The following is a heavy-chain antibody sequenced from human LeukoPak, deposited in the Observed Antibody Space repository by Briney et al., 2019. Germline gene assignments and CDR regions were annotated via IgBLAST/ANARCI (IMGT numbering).Heavy chain of an antibody. CDR2: VYYSGST. CDR3: ARDLIHYDFWSGYYEYDAFDI. J-gene: IGHJ3*02. V-gene: IGHV4-39*07. Sequence: SETLSLTCTVSGGSITSSSYYWGWIRQPPGKGLEWIGSVYYSGSTYYNPSLKSRVTISVDTSKDQFSLKLSSVTAADTAVYYCARDLIHYDFWSGYYEYDAFDIWGQGTMVTVSS. D-gene: IGHD3-3*01. CDR1: GGSITSSSYY.